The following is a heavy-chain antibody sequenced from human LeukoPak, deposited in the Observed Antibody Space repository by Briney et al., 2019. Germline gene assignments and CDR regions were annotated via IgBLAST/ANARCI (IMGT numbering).Heavy chain of an antibody. CDR3: ARIPLLLQSYSYYGMDV. J-gene: IGHJ6*02. CDR1: GLTLSDYY. Sequence: GGSLRLSCAASGLTLSDYYMSWIRQAPGKGLEWVSYISSSGSTKYYADSVKGRFTISRDNAKNSLYLQMNSLRAEDTAVYYCARIPLLLQSYSYYGMDVWGQGTTVTVSS. CDR2: ISSSGSTK. D-gene: IGHD2-15*01. V-gene: IGHV3-11*01.